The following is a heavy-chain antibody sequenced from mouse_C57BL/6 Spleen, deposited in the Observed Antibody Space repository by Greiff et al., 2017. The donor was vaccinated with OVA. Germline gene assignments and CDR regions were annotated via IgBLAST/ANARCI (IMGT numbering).Heavy chain of an antibody. CDR1: GFTFSDYG. Sequence: EVMLVESGGGLVKPGGSLKLSCAASGFTFSDYGMHWVRQAPEKGLEWVAYISSGSSTIYYADTVKGRFTISRDNAKNTLFLQMTSLRSEDTAMYYCARHYYGSSGDYLDYWGQGTTLTVSS. CDR2: ISSGSSTI. J-gene: IGHJ2*01. D-gene: IGHD1-1*01. V-gene: IGHV5-17*01. CDR3: ARHYYGSSGDYLDY.